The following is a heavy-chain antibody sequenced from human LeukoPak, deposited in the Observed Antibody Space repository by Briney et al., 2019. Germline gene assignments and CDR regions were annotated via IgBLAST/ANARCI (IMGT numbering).Heavy chain of an antibody. D-gene: IGHD3-3*01. CDR1: GYTFTGYY. CDR2: INPNSGGT. J-gene: IGHJ3*02. CDR3: ARVMTIFGGGAFDI. V-gene: IGHV1-2*02. Sequence: ASVKVSCKASGYTFTGYYMHWVRQAPGQGLEWMGWINPNSGGTNYAQKFQGRVTMTRDTSISKAYMELSRLRSDDRAVYYCARVMTIFGGGAFDIWGQGTMVTVSS.